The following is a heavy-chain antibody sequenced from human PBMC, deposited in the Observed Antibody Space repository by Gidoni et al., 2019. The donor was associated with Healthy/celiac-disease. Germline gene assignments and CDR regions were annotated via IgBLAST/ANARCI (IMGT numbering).Heavy chain of an antibody. D-gene: IGHD6-19*01. J-gene: IGHJ4*02. CDR2: IYHSGST. Sequence: QVQLQESGPGLVKPSETLSLTCTVSGYSISSGYYWGWIRQPPGKGLEWIGSIYHSGSTYYNPSLKSRVTISVDTSKNQFSLKLSSVTAADTAVYYCAREYSSGWYFGYWGQGTLVTVSS. CDR1: GYSISSGYY. CDR3: AREYSSGWYFGY. V-gene: IGHV4-38-2*02.